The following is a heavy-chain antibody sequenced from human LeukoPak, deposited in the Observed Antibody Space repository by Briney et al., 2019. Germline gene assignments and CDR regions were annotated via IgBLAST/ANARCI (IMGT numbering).Heavy chain of an antibody. D-gene: IGHD2-21*02. Sequence: GGSLRLSCTASGFTFSSYTVNWVRQAPGKGLEWVSSVSRSSTTIDYAESVRGRFTISRDNAKNSLYLQMNNLTDADTAVYFCARDGEGTNVGTDYYYYGLDVWGQGTTVIVSS. J-gene: IGHJ6*02. V-gene: IGHV3-48*02. CDR1: GFTFSSYT. CDR3: ARDGEGTNVGTDYYYYGLDV. CDR2: VSRSSTTI.